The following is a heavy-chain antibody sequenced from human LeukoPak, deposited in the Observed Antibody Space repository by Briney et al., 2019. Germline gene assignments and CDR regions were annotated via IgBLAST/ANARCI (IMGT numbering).Heavy chain of an antibody. V-gene: IGHV4-34*01. J-gene: IGHJ4*02. CDR2: INHSGST. CDR3: ASYDKWLTYYFDY. CDR1: VGSFSGYY. Sequence: SETLSLTCASYVGSFSGYYWSWIRQPPGKGLEWIGEINHSGSTNYNPSLKSRVTISVDTSKNQFSLKLSSVTAADTAVYYCASYDKWLTYYFDYWGQGTLVTVSS. D-gene: IGHD3-9*01.